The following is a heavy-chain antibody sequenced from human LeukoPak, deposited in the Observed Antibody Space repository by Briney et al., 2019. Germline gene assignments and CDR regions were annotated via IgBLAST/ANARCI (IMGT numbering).Heavy chain of an antibody. CDR3: ARVTNYYGSGNYI. Sequence: SETLSLTCTVSGFSINSAYYWGWIRQPPGKGLEWIGTIYHSGTTYYNASLKSRVTISVDTSKNHFSLRMSSVTAADTAVYYCARVTNYYGSGNYIWGQGTLVTVSS. J-gene: IGHJ4*02. D-gene: IGHD3-10*01. CDR1: GFSINSAYY. V-gene: IGHV4-38-2*02. CDR2: IYHSGTT.